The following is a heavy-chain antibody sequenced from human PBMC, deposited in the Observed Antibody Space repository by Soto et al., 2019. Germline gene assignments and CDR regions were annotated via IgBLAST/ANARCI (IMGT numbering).Heavy chain of an antibody. V-gene: IGHV4-4*02. CDR3: ARGERQQQRDY. J-gene: IGHJ4*02. Sequence: PSETLSLTCAVSGDTISSDKWWSWVRQPPGKGLEWIGEVYHSGNTNYNPSLKSRVIISVDKRKNQFSLQLSSVTDADTAMYYCARGERQQQRDYWGQGTLVSVSS. D-gene: IGHD6-13*01. CDR1: GDTISSDKW. CDR2: VYHSGNT.